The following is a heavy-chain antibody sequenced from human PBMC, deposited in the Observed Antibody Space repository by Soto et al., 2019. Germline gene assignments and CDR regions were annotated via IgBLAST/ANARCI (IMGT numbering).Heavy chain of an antibody. CDR1: GGSISSGGYY. V-gene: IGHV4-31*03. CDR2: IYYSGST. J-gene: IGHJ3*02. D-gene: IGHD2-15*01. Sequence: PSETLSLTCTVSGGSISSGGYYWSWIRQHPGKGLEWIGYIYYSGSTYYNPSLKSRVTISVDTSKNQFSLKLSSVTAADTAVYYCARDRCSGGSCPDAFDIWGQGTMVTVSS. CDR3: ARDRCSGGSCPDAFDI.